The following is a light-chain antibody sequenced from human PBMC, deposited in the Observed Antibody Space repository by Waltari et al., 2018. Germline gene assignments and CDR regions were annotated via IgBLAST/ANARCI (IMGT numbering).Light chain of an antibody. Sequence: QSVLTQPPSTSGTPGQRVTISCSGSSSNIGPYYVYWYHQLPGTAPKLLIYRNNLRPSGVPDRFSGPKSGTSASLAISGLRSEDEADYYCATWDDSLTAWVFGGGTKLTVL. V-gene: IGLV1-47*01. CDR2: RNN. J-gene: IGLJ3*02. CDR1: SSNIGPYY. CDR3: ATWDDSLTAWV.